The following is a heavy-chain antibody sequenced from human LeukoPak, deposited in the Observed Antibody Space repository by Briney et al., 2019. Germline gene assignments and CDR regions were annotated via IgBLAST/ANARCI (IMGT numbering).Heavy chain of an antibody. CDR3: ARGRRGAAGTCDY. CDR1: GFTFSSYS. Sequence: GGSLRLSCAASGFTFSSYSMNWVRQAPGKGLEWVSYISSSSSTIYYVDSVKGRFTISRDNAKNSLYLQMNSLRAEDTAVYYCARGRRGAAGTCDYWGQGTLVTVSS. CDR2: ISSSSSTI. V-gene: IGHV3-48*01. J-gene: IGHJ4*02. D-gene: IGHD6-13*01.